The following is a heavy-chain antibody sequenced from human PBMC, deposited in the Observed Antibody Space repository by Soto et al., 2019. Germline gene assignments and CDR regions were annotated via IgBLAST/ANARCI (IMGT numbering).Heavy chain of an antibody. CDR3: ARDISLDSSGWASDYYYYYGMDV. CDR1: GFTFSSYG. D-gene: IGHD6-19*01. J-gene: IGHJ6*02. Sequence: GGSLRLSCAASGFTFSSYGMHWVRQAPGKGLEWVAVIWYDGSNKYYADSVKGRFTISRDNSKNTLYLQMNSLRAEDTAVYYCARDISLDSSGWASDYYYYYGMDVWGQGTTVTVSS. CDR2: IWYDGSNK. V-gene: IGHV3-33*01.